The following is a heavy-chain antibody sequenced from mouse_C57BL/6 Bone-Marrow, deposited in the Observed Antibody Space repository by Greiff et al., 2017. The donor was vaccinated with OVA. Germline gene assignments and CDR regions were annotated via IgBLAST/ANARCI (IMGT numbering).Heavy chain of an antibody. V-gene: IGHV7-3*01. CDR3: ARSSPHYYGSSYYFDY. J-gene: IGHJ2*01. Sequence: EVKLMESGGGLVQPGGSLSLSCAASGFTFTDYYMSWVRQPPGKALEWLGFIRNKANGYTTEYSASVKGRFTISRDNSQRILYLQMNALIAEDSATYYCARSSPHYYGSSYYFDYWGRGTTLTVPS. CDR1: GFTFTDYY. CDR2: IRNKANGYTT. D-gene: IGHD1-1*01.